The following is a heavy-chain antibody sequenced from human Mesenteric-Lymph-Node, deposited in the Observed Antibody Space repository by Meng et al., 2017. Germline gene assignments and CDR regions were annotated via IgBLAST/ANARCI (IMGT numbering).Heavy chain of an antibody. CDR1: GGPISSSSYY. Sequence: GSLRLSCTVSGGPISSSSYYWRWIRQPPGKGLEWIGTIFYSGSTYYNPSLKSRVTISVDTSKNQFSLKLSSVTAADTAVYYCARDRGYYYGSGSYYNLADYWGQGTLVTVSS. CDR3: ARDRGYYYGSGSYYNLADY. J-gene: IGHJ4*02. V-gene: IGHV4-39*07. D-gene: IGHD3-10*01. CDR2: IFYSGST.